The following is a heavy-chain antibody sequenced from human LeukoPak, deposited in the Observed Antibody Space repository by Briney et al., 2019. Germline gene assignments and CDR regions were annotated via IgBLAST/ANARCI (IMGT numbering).Heavy chain of an antibody. J-gene: IGHJ6*02. CDR3: ARESYDSSGYYPNTYYYYYGMDV. D-gene: IGHD3-22*01. V-gene: IGHV1-69*01. CDR1: GGTFSSYA. Sequence: SVKVSCKASGGTFSSYAISWVRQAPGQGLEWMGGIIPIFGTANYAQKFQGRVTITADESTSTAYMELSSLRSEDTAVYYSARESYDSSGYYPNTYYYYYGMDVWGQGTTVTVSS. CDR2: IIPIFGTA.